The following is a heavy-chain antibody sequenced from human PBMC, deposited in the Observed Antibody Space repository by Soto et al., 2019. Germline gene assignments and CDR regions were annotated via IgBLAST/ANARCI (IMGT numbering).Heavy chain of an antibody. CDR2: IRSKAFGGTT. D-gene: IGHD3-10*01. CDR1: GFTFDEYA. Sequence: GGSLRLSCTASGFTFDEYAMSWFRQAPGKGLEWVGFIRSKAFGGTTEYAASVKGRFTISRDDSKSIAYLQMDSLKTEDTGVYYCIRGAGSGGYRPYYFDYWGQGTLVTVSS. J-gene: IGHJ4*02. CDR3: IRGAGSGGYRPYYFDY. V-gene: IGHV3-49*03.